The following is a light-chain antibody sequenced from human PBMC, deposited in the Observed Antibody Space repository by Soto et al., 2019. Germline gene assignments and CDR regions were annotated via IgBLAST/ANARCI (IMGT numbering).Light chain of an antibody. Sequence: QSVLTQPASVSVSPGQSITISCTGARSDVGNYDYVSWYQQHPGKAPKLIMYAVSHRPSGVSSRFSGSKSGNTASLTISGLQAEDEAAYYCSSYTATNTLVVFGTGTKLTVL. V-gene: IGLV2-14*01. CDR2: AVS. CDR3: SSYTATNTLVV. CDR1: RSDVGNYDY. J-gene: IGLJ1*01.